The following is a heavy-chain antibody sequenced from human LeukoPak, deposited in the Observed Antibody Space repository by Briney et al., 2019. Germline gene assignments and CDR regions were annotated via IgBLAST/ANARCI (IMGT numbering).Heavy chain of an antibody. D-gene: IGHD2-15*01. Sequence: GGSLRLSCAASGFTFSSYSMNWVRQAPGKGLEWVSSISSSSSFIYYADSMKGRFTISRDNANNSLYLQMNSLRAEDTAVYYCAREGYCSGGTCYSTMNWFDPWGQGTLVTVSS. J-gene: IGHJ5*02. V-gene: IGHV3-21*01. CDR2: ISSSSSFI. CDR3: AREGYCSGGTCYSTMNWFDP. CDR1: GFTFSSYS.